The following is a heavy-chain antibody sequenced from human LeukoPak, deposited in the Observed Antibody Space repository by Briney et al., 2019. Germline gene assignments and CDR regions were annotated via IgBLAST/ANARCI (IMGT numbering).Heavy chain of an antibody. CDR3: ARDEIYYDILTGYRHFDY. D-gene: IGHD3-9*01. Sequence: SETLSLTCTVSGYSISSGHYWGWIRQPPGKGLEWIGSMYHSGSTYYNPPLKSRVTISEDTSKNQFSPKLRSVTAADTAVYYCARDEIYYDILTGYRHFDYWGQGTLVTVSS. V-gene: IGHV4-38-2*02. CDR1: GYSISSGHY. J-gene: IGHJ4*02. CDR2: MYHSGST.